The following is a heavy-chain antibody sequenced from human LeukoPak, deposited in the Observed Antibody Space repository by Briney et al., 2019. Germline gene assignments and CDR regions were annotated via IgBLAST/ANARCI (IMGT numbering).Heavy chain of an antibody. V-gene: IGHV5-51*01. CDR1: GYSFTSYW. D-gene: IGHD3-22*01. Sequence: GESLKISCKGSGYSFTSYWIGWVRQMPGKGLEWMGIIYPGDSDTRYSPSFQGQVTISADKSISTAYLQWSSLKASDTAMYYCARHIEYYYDSSGYHYYYDGMDVWGQGTTVTVSS. CDR3: ARHIEYYYDSSGYHYYYDGMDV. CDR2: IYPGDSDT. J-gene: IGHJ6*02.